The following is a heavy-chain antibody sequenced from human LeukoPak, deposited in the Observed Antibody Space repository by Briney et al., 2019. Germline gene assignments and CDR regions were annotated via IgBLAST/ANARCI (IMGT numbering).Heavy chain of an antibody. D-gene: IGHD6-6*01. CDR2: ISWDGARA. V-gene: IGHV3-43*01. CDR3: AKERGSSGYFDY. J-gene: IGHJ4*02. Sequence: GGSLRLSCAASGFIFDDYSMHWVRQAPGKGLEWVSVISWDGARAYFADSVKGRFTISRDNSKNSLYLQMNSLRTEDTALYYCAKERGSSGYFDYWGQGTLVTVSS. CDR1: GFIFDDYS.